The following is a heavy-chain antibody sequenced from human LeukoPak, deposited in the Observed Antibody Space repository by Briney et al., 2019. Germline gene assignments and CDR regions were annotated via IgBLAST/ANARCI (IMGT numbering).Heavy chain of an antibody. Sequence: SETLSLTCTVSGGSISSYYCSWIRQPPGKGLEWIGYIYYSGSTNYNPSLKSRVTISVDTSKNQFSLKLSSVTAADTAVYYCAREGNDFWSGYYSLNWFDPWGQGTLVTVSS. D-gene: IGHD3-3*01. J-gene: IGHJ5*02. CDR2: IYYSGST. CDR1: GGSISSYY. V-gene: IGHV4-59*01. CDR3: AREGNDFWSGYYSLNWFDP.